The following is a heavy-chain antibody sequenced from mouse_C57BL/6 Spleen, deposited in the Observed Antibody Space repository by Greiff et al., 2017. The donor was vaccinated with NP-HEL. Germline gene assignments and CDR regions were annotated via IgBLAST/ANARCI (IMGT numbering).Heavy chain of an antibody. CDR1: GYTFTDYY. Sequence: EVQLQQSGPVLVKPGASVKMSCKASGYTFTDYYMNWVKQSHGKSLEWIGVINPYNGGTSYNQKFKGKATLTVDKSSSTAYMELNSLTSEDSAVYYCARRRHYYGSSLDYWGQGTTLTVSS. V-gene: IGHV1-19*01. D-gene: IGHD1-1*01. J-gene: IGHJ2*01. CDR3: ARRRHYYGSSLDY. CDR2: INPYNGGT.